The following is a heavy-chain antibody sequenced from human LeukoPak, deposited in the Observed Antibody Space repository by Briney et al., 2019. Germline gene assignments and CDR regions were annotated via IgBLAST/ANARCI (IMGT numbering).Heavy chain of an antibody. V-gene: IGHV1-69*04. Sequence: GSSVKVSCKASGGTFSSYAISWVRQAPGQGLEWKGRITPIVGIVNYEQKFQGRVTITADKSTSTAYMELSSLRSEDTAVYYCARGLSGSYLDYWGQGTLVTVSS. D-gene: IGHD1-26*01. CDR3: ARGLSGSYLDY. CDR1: GGTFSSYA. J-gene: IGHJ4*02. CDR2: ITPIVGIV.